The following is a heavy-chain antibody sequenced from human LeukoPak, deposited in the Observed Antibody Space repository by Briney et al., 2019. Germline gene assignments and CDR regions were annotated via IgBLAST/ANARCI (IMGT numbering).Heavy chain of an antibody. CDR2: IYYSGST. Sequence: SETLSLTCAVSGVSISSSNSYWGWIRQPPGKGLEWIGSIYYSGSTYYNPSLKSRVTISVDTSKNQFSLKLSSVTAADTAVYYCARTLEYSSSSAFDIWGQGTMVTVSS. J-gene: IGHJ3*02. V-gene: IGHV4-39*07. CDR3: ARTLEYSSSSAFDI. D-gene: IGHD6-6*01. CDR1: GVSISSSNSY.